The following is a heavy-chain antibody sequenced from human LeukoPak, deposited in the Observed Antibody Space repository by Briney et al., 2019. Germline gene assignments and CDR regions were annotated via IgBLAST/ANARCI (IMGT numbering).Heavy chain of an antibody. D-gene: IGHD3-22*01. Sequence: GRSLRLSCAASGFTFSSYAIHWARQAPGKGLEWGAVISYDGSKKYYADSVKGRFTISRDNSKNTLYLQMNSLRAEDTAVYYCARDPKGAIGYSDSSGYYPSGTFDIWGQGTVVTVSS. CDR1: GFTFSSYA. CDR2: ISYDGSKK. J-gene: IGHJ3*02. V-gene: IGHV3-30*04. CDR3: ARDPKGAIGYSDSSGYYPSGTFDI.